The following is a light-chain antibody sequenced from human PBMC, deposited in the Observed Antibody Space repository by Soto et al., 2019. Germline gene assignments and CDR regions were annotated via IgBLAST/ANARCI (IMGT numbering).Light chain of an antibody. CDR1: QSVSSN. J-gene: IGKJ5*01. V-gene: IGKV3-11*01. Sequence: EIVIAQARDTLCVSPGARATLSCRASQSVSSNLAWYQQKPGQAPRLLIYDASTRATDIPARFSGSGSGTDFTLTISSLESEDSAIYYCQQRSNWPSISFGQGTRLEIK. CDR3: QQRSNWPSIS. CDR2: DAS.